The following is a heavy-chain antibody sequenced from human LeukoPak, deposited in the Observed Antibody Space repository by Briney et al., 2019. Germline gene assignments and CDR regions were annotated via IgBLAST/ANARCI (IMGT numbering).Heavy chain of an antibody. CDR2: SYYSGNT. D-gene: IGHD2-2*01. Sequence: SETLSLTCTVSGGSISSSNYYWGWIRQPPGKGLEWIVSSYYSGNTYYNPSLKSRVTISVDTSKNQFSLKLTSVTAADTAVYYCARRGCSSTSCYGGTNLPFDYWGQGTLLTVSS. V-gene: IGHV4-39*01. CDR1: GGSISSSNYY. J-gene: IGHJ4*02. CDR3: ARRGCSSTSCYGGTNLPFDY.